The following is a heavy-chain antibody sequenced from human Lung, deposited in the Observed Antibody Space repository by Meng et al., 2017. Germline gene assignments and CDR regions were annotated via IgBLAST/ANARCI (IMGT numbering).Heavy chain of an antibody. Sequence: QVQLQRWGQGLLKPAETRSSPCVVSGGSFSDYYWSWIRQPPGKGLEWIGEINHSGSTNYNPSLESRATISVDTSQNNLSLKLSSVTAADSAVYYCARGPTTMAHDFDYWGQGTLVTVSS. J-gene: IGHJ4*02. CDR1: GGSFSDYY. D-gene: IGHD4-11*01. V-gene: IGHV4-34*01. CDR2: INHSGST. CDR3: ARGPTTMAHDFDY.